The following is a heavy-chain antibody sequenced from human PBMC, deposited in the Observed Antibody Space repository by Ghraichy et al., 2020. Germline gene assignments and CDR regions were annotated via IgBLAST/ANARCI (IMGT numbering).Heavy chain of an antibody. D-gene: IGHD6-19*01. CDR2: ISYDGSNK. J-gene: IGHJ6*03. Sequence: GGSLRLSCAASGFTFSSYAMHWVRQAPGKGLEWVAVISYDGSNKYYADSVKGRFTISRDNSKNTLYLQMNSLRAEDTAVYYCARDRWQWGDYMDVWGKGTTVTVSS. V-gene: IGHV3-30*04. CDR3: ARDRWQWGDYMDV. CDR1: GFTFSSYA.